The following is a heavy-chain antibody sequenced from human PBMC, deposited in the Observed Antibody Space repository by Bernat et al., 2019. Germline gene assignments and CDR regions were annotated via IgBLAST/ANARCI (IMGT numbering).Heavy chain of an antibody. V-gene: IGHV3-30*18. D-gene: IGHD2-21*02. CDR2: ISYDGSNK. Sequence: QVQLVESGGGVVQPGRSLRLSCAASGFTFSSYGMHWVRQAPGKGLEWVAVISYDGSNKYYADSVKDRFTISRDNSKNTLYLQMNSLRAEDTAVYYCAKGVVTAIPDLGMDVWGQGTTVTVSS. CDR1: GFTFSSYG. CDR3: AKGVVTAIPDLGMDV. J-gene: IGHJ6*02.